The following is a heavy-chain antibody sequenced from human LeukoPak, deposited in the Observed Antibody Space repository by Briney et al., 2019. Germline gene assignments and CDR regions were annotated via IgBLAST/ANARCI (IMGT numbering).Heavy chain of an antibody. V-gene: IGHV4-31*03. CDR1: GGSISSGGYY. J-gene: IGHJ4*02. CDR2: IYYSGST. CDR3: ARRGDDILTGYYYFDY. Sequence: PSETLSLTCTVSGGSISSGGYYWSWIRQHPGKGLEWIGYIYYSGSTYYNPSLKSRVTISVDTSKNQFSLKLSSVTAADTAVYYCARRGDDILTGYYYFDYWGQGILVTVSS. D-gene: IGHD3-9*01.